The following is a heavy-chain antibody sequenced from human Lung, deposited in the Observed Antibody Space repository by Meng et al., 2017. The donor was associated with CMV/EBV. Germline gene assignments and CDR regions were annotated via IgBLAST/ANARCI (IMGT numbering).Heavy chain of an antibody. CDR3: AKDLRPRYNWNYDYYYGMDG. V-gene: IGHV3-9*01. J-gene: IGHJ6*02. CDR2: ISWNSGSI. Sequence: SCAASGFTFDDYAMHWVRQAPGKGLEWVSGISWNSGSIGYADSVKGRFTISRDNAKNSLYLQMNSLRAEDTALYYCAKDLRPRYNWNYDYYYGMDGXGQGXTVTASS. CDR1: GFTFDDYA. D-gene: IGHD1-20*01.